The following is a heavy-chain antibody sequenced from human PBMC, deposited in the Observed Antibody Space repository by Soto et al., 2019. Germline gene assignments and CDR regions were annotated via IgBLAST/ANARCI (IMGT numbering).Heavy chain of an antibody. CDR2: IIPSNGKT. CDR1: GGTXSSYA. D-gene: IGHD3-22*01. Sequence: EASVKVSCKASGGTXSSYAISWVRQAPGQGLEWMGGIIPSNGKTNYAQKFQGRVTITGDTSASTAYMELSSLRSEDTAVYYCARGSGYSYWDDYWGQGTLV. V-gene: IGHV1-69*10. CDR3: ARGSGYSYWDDY. J-gene: IGHJ4*02.